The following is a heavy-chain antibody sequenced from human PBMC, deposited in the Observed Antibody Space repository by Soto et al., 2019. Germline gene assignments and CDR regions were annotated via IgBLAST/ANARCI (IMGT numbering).Heavy chain of an antibody. D-gene: IGHD6-13*01. J-gene: IGHJ6*02. V-gene: IGHV3-48*02. CDR2: ISGSSDTI. Sequence: EVQLVESGGGLVQPGGSLRLSCAASGFTLSSYNMNWVRQAPGKGLEWVSYISGSSDTIYYADSVKCRFTISRDNAKNSLYLQMDSLRDEDTAVYYCARDHGGSTWFVGIYYYFGVDVWGQGTTVTVSS. CDR3: ARDHGGSTWFVGIYYYFGVDV. CDR1: GFTLSSYN.